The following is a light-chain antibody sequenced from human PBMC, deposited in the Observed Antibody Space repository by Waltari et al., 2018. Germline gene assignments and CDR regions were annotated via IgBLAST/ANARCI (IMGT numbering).Light chain of an antibody. CDR1: QNIVRG. CDR3: QQYDSYFYT. Sequence: DIQMTQSPSTLSASVGDRVTITCRASQNIVRGLAWYKQKPGKDTKLLIYKASTLDNGVPSRFTGSGSGTEFTLTINSLQPDDFATYYCQQYDSYFYTFGQGTKL. V-gene: IGKV1-5*03. J-gene: IGKJ2*01. CDR2: KAS.